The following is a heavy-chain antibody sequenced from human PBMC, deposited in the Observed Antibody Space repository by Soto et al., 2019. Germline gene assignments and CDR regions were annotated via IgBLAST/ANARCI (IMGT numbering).Heavy chain of an antibody. CDR1: GFTFSSYG. CDR3: AKDLYYDFWSGYPDY. J-gene: IGHJ4*02. Sequence: VQLVESGGGVVQPGRSLRLSCAASGFTFSSYGMHWVRQAPGKGLVWVAVISYDGSNKYYADSVKGRFTISRDNSKNTLYLQMNSLRAEDTAVYDCAKDLYYDFWSGYPDYWGQGTLVTVSS. D-gene: IGHD3-3*01. V-gene: IGHV3-30*18. CDR2: ISYDGSNK.